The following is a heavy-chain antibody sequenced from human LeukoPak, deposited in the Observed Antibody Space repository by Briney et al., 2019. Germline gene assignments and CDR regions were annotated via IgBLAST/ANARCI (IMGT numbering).Heavy chain of an antibody. CDR1: GFTFSSHA. V-gene: IGHV3-23*01. CDR3: AKGSAIVVVPAAAWFDP. D-gene: IGHD2-2*01. Sequence: PGGSLRLSCAASGFTFSSHAMSWVRQAPGKGLEWVSAISGSGGSTYYADSVKGRFTISRDNSKNTLYLQMNSLRAEDTAVYYCAKGSAIVVVPAAAWFDPWGQRTLVTVSS. CDR2: ISGSGGST. J-gene: IGHJ5*02.